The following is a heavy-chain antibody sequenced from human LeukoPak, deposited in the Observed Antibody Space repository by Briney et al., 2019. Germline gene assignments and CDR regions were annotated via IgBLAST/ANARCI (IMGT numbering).Heavy chain of an antibody. CDR2: IYYDGTNK. CDR3: ARQTTLATDH. Sequence: EGSLRLSCVASGFTFSNFGMHWVRQAPGKGLEWVALIYYDGTNKYYGDSVKGRFTVSRDNSNNTVFLHMSNLRADDTAVYYCARQTTLATDHWGQGTLVTVSP. D-gene: IGHD4-23*01. CDR1: GFTFSNFG. J-gene: IGHJ4*02. V-gene: IGHV3-33*01.